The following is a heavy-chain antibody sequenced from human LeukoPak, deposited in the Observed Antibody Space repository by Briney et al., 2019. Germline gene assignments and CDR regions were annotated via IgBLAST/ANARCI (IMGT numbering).Heavy chain of an antibody. CDR2: IYYSGRT. CDR3: ARDTFYYDSGGYDDAFDI. J-gene: IGHJ3*02. CDR1: GGSISTYY. Sequence: SSETLSLTCTVSGGSISTYYWSWIRQPPGKGLEWIGHIYYSGRTNYNSPLKSRVTISVDTSKNQFSLKLSSVTAADTAVYYCARDTFYYDSGGYDDAFDIWGPGTTVTVSS. D-gene: IGHD3-22*01. V-gene: IGHV4-59*12.